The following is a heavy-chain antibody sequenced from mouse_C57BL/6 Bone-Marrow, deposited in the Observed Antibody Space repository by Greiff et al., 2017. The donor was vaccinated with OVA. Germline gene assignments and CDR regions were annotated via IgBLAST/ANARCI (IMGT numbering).Heavy chain of an antibody. J-gene: IGHJ3*01. CDR1: GFSLSTFGMG. CDR3: ARIGGIYDGYSWFAY. Sequence: QVTLKVSGPGILQPSQTLSLTCSFSGFSLSTFGMGVGWIRPPSGKGLEWLAPIWWDDDKYYNPALKSRLTFSKDTSKNQVFLKIANVDTAYTATYYCARIGGIYDGYSWFAYWGQGTLVTVSA. V-gene: IGHV8-8*01. CDR2: IWWDDDK. D-gene: IGHD2-3*01.